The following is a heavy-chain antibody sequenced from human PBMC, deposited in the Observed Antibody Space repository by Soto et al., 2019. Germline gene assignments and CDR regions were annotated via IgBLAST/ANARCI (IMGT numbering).Heavy chain of an antibody. V-gene: IGHV4-30-4*01. CDR1: GGTINSGDSS. CDR3: ASVKATLYWHYYFDY. D-gene: IGHD3-3*02. Sequence: SETLSLTCSVSGGTINSGDSSWSWTRQPPGKGLEWIGSIFYTGRTYYSPSLKSRASMAMDTSKTLFSLRLRSLTAADTAVYFCASVKATLYWHYYFDYGGQGTPVTVSS. J-gene: IGHJ4*02. CDR2: IFYTGRT.